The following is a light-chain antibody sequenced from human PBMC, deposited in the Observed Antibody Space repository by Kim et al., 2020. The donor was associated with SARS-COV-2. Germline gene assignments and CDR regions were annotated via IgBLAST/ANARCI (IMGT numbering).Light chain of an antibody. CDR2: GAS. V-gene: IGKV3-20*01. CDR3: QQYGSASWT. J-gene: IGKJ1*01. CDR1: KSVSSSY. Sequence: SPGERATLSCSASKSVSSSYLAWCQQKPGQAPRLLIYGASSRATGIPDRFSGSGSGTDFTLTISRLEPEDSAVYYRQQYGSASWTFGQGTKVEIK.